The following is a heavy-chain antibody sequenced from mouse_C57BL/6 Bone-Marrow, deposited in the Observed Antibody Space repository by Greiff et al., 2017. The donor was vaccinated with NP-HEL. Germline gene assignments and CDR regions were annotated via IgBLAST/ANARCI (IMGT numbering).Heavy chain of an antibody. CDR2: IDPENGDT. Sequence: VQLQQSGAELVRPGASVKLSCTASGFNIKDDYMHWVKQRPEQGLEWIGWIDPENGDTEYASKFQGKATITADPSSPTAYLQLSSLTSEDTAVYYCTMAPFFDYWGQGTTLTVSS. CDR3: TMAPFFDY. V-gene: IGHV14-4*01. J-gene: IGHJ2*01. CDR1: GFNIKDDY.